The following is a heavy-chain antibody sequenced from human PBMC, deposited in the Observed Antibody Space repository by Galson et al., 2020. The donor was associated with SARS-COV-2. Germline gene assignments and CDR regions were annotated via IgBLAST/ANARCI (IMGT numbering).Heavy chain of an antibody. CDR1: GFNFSNYA. Sequence: GESLKISCTASGFNFSNYAVHWVRQAPGKGPDWVAGISFDGNNKYYADSVKGRFAISRDNSKNTLYLQMNSLGAEDTAVYYCARRPWSSGWYPPFYSWGQGTLVTVSS. V-gene: IGHV3-30*09. CDR3: ARRPWSSGWYPPFYS. CDR2: ISFDGNNK. D-gene: IGHD6-19*01. J-gene: IGHJ4*02.